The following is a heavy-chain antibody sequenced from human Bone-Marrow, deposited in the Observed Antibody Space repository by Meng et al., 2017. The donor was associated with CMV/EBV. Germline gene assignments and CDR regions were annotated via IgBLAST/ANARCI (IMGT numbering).Heavy chain of an antibody. CDR1: GFTFSSYW. J-gene: IGHJ6*02. CDR2: INSDGSST. Sequence: GESLKISCAASGFTFSSYWMHWVRQVPGKGLVWVSRINSDGSSTSYVDSVKGRFTISRDNAKNTLYLQMNSLRAEDTAVYYCAREAASGWYPYYYYGMDVWGQGTTVTVSS. CDR3: AREAASGWYPYYYYGMDV. V-gene: IGHV3-74*01. D-gene: IGHD6-19*01.